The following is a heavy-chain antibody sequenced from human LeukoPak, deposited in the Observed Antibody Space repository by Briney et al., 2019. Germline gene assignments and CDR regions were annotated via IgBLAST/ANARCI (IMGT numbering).Heavy chain of an antibody. J-gene: IGHJ6*02. V-gene: IGHV3-7*01. CDR3: ARGLTPYDFWSGLPKTSWYYGMDV. Sequence: PGGSLRLSCAASGFTFSSYSMNWVRQAPGKGLEWVANIKQDGSEKYYVDSVKGRFTISRDNAKNSLYLQMNSLRAEDTAVYYCARGLTPYDFWSGLPKTSWYYGMDVWGQGTTVTVSS. CDR1: GFTFSSYS. D-gene: IGHD3-3*01. CDR2: IKQDGSEK.